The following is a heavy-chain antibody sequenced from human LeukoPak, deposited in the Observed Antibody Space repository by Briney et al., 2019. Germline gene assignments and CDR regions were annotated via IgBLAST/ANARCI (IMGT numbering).Heavy chain of an antibody. CDR3: ARDWGTSGTTGWMFDY. V-gene: IGHV3-33*01. CDR1: GFTFSNYG. D-gene: IGHD1-1*01. Sequence: GGSLRLSCAASGFTFSNYGMHWVRQAPGKGLEWVAVIWYDGSKKYYADSVKGRFTTSRDNSKNTLDLEMNSLRGDDTAVYYCARDWGTSGTTGWMFDYWGQGTQVIVSS. CDR2: IWYDGSKK. J-gene: IGHJ4*02.